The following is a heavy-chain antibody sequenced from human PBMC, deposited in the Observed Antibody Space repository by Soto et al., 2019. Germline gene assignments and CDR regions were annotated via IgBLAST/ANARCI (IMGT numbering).Heavy chain of an antibody. J-gene: IGHJ4*02. V-gene: IGHV1-2*02. D-gene: IGHD2-2*01. CDR3: ARQSCGSTSCFYDY. CDR2: LTPNSGAT. Sequence: ASVKVSSKTSEYTFTDNYIYWIRQDPGQGLEWMGWLTPNSGATDFAQRFQGRVTLTSDTSSSTAYMELNRLTSDDTAVFYCARQSCGSTSCFYDYWGPGALVTVSS. CDR1: EYTFTDNY.